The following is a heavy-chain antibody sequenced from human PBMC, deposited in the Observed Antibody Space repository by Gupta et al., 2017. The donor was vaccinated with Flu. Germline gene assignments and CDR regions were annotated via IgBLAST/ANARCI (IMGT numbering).Heavy chain of an antibody. CDR2: IIPCRGTT. CDR3: VALAGHQLPHDY. CDR1: GGTLSSFV. V-gene: IGHV1-69*01. J-gene: IGHJ4*02. D-gene: IGHD1-1*01. Sequence: QVQLVQSGAEVQKPGSSVKVPCKASGGTLSSFVINWVRQAPGQGLEWMGGIIPCRGTTNYAQKFQGRVTITADESTTTDYMQLNSLRSDYTAVDDCVALAGHQLPHDYWGQGTLSTVSS.